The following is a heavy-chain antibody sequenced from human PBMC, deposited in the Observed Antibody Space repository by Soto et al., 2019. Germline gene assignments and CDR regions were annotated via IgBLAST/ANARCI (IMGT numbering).Heavy chain of an antibody. CDR3: AGGRGRQQLVMSYYYGMDV. V-gene: IGHV4-30-4*01. D-gene: IGHD6-13*01. J-gene: IGHJ6*02. CDR1: GASIRSTDYY. CDR2: VYYTGST. Sequence: SETLSLTCTVSGASIRSTDYYWSWIRQAPGKGLEWIGYVYYTGSTYYNPSLMSRLTISVDTSKNQFSLNLSSVTAADTAVYYCAGGRGRQQLVMSYYYGMDVWGQGTTVTVSS.